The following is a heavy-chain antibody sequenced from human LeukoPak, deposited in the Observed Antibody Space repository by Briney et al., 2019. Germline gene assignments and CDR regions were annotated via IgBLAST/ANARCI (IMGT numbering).Heavy chain of an antibody. CDR2: IYTGVST. CDR3: ARDGPEGGYSSSWYAFDY. Sequence: SQTLSLTCTLSAGSISSYYWSSIRQPAGKGLECIRCIYTGVSTNYNPPLKSRVPIPVDTSKNQLSLKLSSVAAADTAVYYCARDGPEGGYSSSWYAFDYWGRGTLVTVSS. D-gene: IGHD6-13*01. CDR1: AGSISSYY. J-gene: IGHJ4*02. V-gene: IGHV4-4*07.